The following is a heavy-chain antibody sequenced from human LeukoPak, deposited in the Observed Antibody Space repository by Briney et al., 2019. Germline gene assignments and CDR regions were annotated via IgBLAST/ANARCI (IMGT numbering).Heavy chain of an antibody. V-gene: IGHV3-66*01. CDR1: GFTVSSNY. CDR2: IYSGGIT. Sequence: GGSLRLSCAASGFTVSSNYMSWVRQAPGKGLEWVSFIYSGGITYYADSVKGRFTLSRDNSKNTLYLQMNSLRAEGTAVYYCARNMDDFWSGSNDAFDIWGQGTMVTVSS. J-gene: IGHJ3*02. D-gene: IGHD3-3*01. CDR3: ARNMDDFWSGSNDAFDI.